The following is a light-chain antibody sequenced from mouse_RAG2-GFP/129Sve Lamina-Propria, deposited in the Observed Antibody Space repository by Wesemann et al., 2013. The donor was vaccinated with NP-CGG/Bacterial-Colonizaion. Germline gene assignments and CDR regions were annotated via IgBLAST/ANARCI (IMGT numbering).Light chain of an antibody. Sequence: DIVMTQSQKFMSTTVGDRVSITCKASQNVGTAVAWYQQKPGLSPKLLIYSASNRYTGVPDRFTGSGSGTDFTLTISNMQSEDLADYFCQQYSSYPTFGGGTKLEIK. V-gene: IGKV6-13*01. CDR1: QNVGTA. J-gene: IGKJ2*01. CDR3: QQYSSYPT. CDR2: SAS.